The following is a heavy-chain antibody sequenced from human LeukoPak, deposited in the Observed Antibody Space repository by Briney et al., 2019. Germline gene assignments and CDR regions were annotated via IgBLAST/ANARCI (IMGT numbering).Heavy chain of an antibody. D-gene: IGHD2-15*01. CDR1: GYTFSGYQ. CDR3: ASRAASVTLGY. Sequence: ASVKVSCKASGYTFSGYQVHWLRQAPGQGLEWMGRMNSSSGVTNYAQKFQGRVTMTRDTSINTAYLDLSALKSDDTAVYYCASRAASVTLGYWGQGTLVTVSS. CDR2: MNSSSGVT. V-gene: IGHV1-2*06. J-gene: IGHJ4*02.